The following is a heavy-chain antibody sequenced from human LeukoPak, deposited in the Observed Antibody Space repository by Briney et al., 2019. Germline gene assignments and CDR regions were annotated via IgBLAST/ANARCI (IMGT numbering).Heavy chain of an antibody. J-gene: IGHJ4*02. CDR3: ARDRTAMATTNFDY. CDR1: GYTFTSNG. V-gene: IGHV1-18*01. D-gene: IGHD5-18*01. CDR2: ISAYNGNT. Sequence: ASVTVSCKASGYTFTSNGISWVRQAPGQGLEWMGWISAYNGNTNYAQKLQGRVTITTDTSTSTAYMELRSLRSDDTAVYYCARDRTAMATTNFDYWGQGTLVTVSS.